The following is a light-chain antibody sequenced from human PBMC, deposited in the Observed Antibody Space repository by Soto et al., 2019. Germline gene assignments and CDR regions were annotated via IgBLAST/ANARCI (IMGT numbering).Light chain of an antibody. CDR3: QVWDSRSGHFVI. V-gene: IGLV3-21*02. CDR2: DDD. Sequence: SYELTQPPSVSVAPGQTARITCGGNNIGTKSVHWYQQKPGQAPVVVVYDDDDRPTGIPERFSGSNSGNTATPTISRVEAGDEADYYCQVWDSRSGHFVIFGGGTKVTVL. CDR1: NIGTKS. J-gene: IGLJ2*01.